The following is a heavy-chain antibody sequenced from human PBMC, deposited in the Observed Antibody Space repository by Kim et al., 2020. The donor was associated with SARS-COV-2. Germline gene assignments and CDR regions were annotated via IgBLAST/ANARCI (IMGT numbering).Heavy chain of an antibody. J-gene: IGHJ4*02. D-gene: IGHD2-21*01. V-gene: IGHV1-46*01. Sequence: NHAQRFQGRVTMTRDTSTSTVYLELSSLRSADTAMYYCAREPARLLYFDSWGQGTLVTVSS. CDR3: AREPARLLYFDS.